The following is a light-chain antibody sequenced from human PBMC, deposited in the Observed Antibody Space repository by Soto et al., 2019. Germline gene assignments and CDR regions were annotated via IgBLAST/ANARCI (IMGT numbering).Light chain of an antibody. CDR2: GAS. CDR3: QQYNNWPLFT. V-gene: IGKV3-15*01. J-gene: IGKJ3*01. CDR1: QSVSNN. Sequence: EIVMTQSPATLSVSPGERATLSCRASQSVSNNLAWYQQKPGQAPRLLIYGASTRATGIPARLSGSGSGTEFTLTISSLHSEDLAVYYCQQYNNWPLFTFGPGTKVDIK.